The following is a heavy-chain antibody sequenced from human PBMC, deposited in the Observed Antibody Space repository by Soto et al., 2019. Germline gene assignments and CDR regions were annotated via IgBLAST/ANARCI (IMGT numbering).Heavy chain of an antibody. CDR1: GGSISSYD. CDR3: ARSGVSFNFYY. J-gene: IGHJ4*02. Sequence: QVQLQESGAGLVKPSETLSLTCSASGGSISSYDWSWIRQPAGKGLEWIGRIQGNGNTKYNPSLQRRVNMSGDTSKNQFSLKLSSVTAADTAVYYCARSGVSFNFYYWGQGTLVTVSS. CDR2: IQGNGNT. V-gene: IGHV4-4*07. D-gene: IGHD1-26*01.